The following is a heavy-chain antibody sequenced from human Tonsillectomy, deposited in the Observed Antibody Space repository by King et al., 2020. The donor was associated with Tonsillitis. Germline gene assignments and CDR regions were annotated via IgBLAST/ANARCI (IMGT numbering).Heavy chain of an antibody. D-gene: IGHD3-22*01. V-gene: IGHV1-2*02. Sequence: VQLVESGAEVKKPGASVKVSCKASGYTFTGYYMHWVRQAPGQGLEWRGWINPNSGGTNYAQKFQGRVTMTRDTSISTAYMELSRMRADDTAVYYCARGVVGYYYDSSGYYSYFDYWGQGTLVTVSS. J-gene: IGHJ4*02. CDR1: GYTFTGYY. CDR3: ARGVVGYYYDSSGYYSYFDY. CDR2: INPNSGGT.